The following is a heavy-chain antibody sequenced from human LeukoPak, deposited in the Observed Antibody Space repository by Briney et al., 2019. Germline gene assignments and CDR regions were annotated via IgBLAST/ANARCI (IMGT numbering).Heavy chain of an antibody. J-gene: IGHJ5*02. Sequence: PGGSLRLSCAASGFTFSDYYMSWIRQAPGKGLEWVSYISSSSYTNYADSVKGRFTISRDNAKNSLYLQMNSLRAEDTAVYYCARDLVTRTITMVRGVIIGFDPWGQGTLVTVSS. D-gene: IGHD3-10*01. V-gene: IGHV3-11*05. CDR3: ARDLVTRTITMVRGVIIGFDP. CDR1: GFTFSDYY. CDR2: ISSSSYT.